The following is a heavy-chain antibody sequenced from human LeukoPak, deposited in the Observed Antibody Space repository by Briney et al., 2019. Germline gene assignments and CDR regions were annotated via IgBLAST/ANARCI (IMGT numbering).Heavy chain of an antibody. Sequence: SQTLSLTCTVSGGSISSGSYYWSWIRQPAGKGLEWIGRIYTSGSTNYNPSLKSRVTISVDTSKNQFSLKLSSVTAADTAVDYCARQEGTPPNYFDYWGQGTLVTVSS. J-gene: IGHJ4*02. CDR2: IYTSGST. D-gene: IGHD1-1*01. V-gene: IGHV4-61*02. CDR1: GGSISSGSYY. CDR3: ARQEGTPPNYFDY.